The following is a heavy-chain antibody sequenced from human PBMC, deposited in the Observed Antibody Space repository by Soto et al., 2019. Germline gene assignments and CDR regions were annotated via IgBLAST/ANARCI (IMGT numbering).Heavy chain of an antibody. Sequence: PGGSLRLSCAASAFIFDGYGMHWVRQAPGKGPEWVAVLRHDGSDIHYADSVRGRFTISRDNSDKMVYLQMNNLRAEDTAVYYCVKYGVRGSLSAGNFDYWGQGNLVTVSS. J-gene: IGHJ4*02. V-gene: IGHV3-30*02. CDR1: AFIFDGYG. CDR3: VKYGVRGSLSAGNFDY. D-gene: IGHD4-17*01. CDR2: LRHDGSDI.